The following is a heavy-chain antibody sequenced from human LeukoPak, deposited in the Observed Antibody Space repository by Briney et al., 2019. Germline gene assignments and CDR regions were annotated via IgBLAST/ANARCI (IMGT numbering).Heavy chain of an antibody. CDR2: ISAYNGNA. J-gene: IGHJ4*02. V-gene: IGHV1-18*01. Sequence: ASVKVSCKASGYTFTSYGISWVRQAPGQGLEWMGWISAYNGNANYAQKLQGRVTMTTDTSTSTAYMELRSLRSDDTAVYYCARDGGRGYSYGYLYWGQGTLDTVSS. CDR1: GYTFTSYG. CDR3: ARDGGRGYSYGYLY. D-gene: IGHD5-18*01.